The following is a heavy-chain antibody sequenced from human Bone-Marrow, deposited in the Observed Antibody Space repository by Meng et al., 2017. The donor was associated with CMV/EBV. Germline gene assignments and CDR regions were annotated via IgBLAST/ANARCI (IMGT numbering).Heavy chain of an antibody. CDR2: IYYSGST. V-gene: IGHV4-39*07. CDR3: DSIAAAGTGGYYYYGMDV. CDR1: GGSISSSSYY. Sequence: GSLRLSCTVSGGSISSSSYYWGWIRQPPGKGLEWIGSIYYSGSTYYNPSLKSRVTISVDTSKNQFSLKLSSVTAADTAVYYCDSIAAAGTGGYYYYGMDVWGQGTTVTVSS. J-gene: IGHJ6*02. D-gene: IGHD6-13*01.